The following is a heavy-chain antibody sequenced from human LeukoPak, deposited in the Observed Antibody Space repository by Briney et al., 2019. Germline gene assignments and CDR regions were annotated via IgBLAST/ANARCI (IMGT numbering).Heavy chain of an antibody. D-gene: IGHD6-13*01. CDR2: XXXSGST. J-gene: IGHJ6*03. CDR1: GGSFSGYY. Sequence: PSETLSLTCAVYGGSFSGYYWXWIRQPPGKXXXXXXXXXXSGSTNYNPSLKSRVTISVDTSKNQFSLKLSSVTAADTAVYYCAGAWAAADLLLYYYYMDVWGKGTTVTVSS. CDR3: AGAWAAADLLLYYYYMDV. V-gene: IGHV4-34*01.